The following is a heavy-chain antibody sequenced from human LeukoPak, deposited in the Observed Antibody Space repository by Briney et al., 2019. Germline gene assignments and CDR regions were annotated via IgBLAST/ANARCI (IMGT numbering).Heavy chain of an antibody. J-gene: IGHJ4*02. CDR3: AKDLNWGGR. D-gene: IGHD7-27*01. Sequence: GGSLRLSCAASGFTFSSYGMHWVRQAPGKGLEWVAVILSDGSKEFYTDSVKGRFTISRDNSKNTLYLQMNSLRAEDTAVYYCAKDLNWGGRWGQGTLVTVSS. CDR1: GFTFSSYG. V-gene: IGHV3-33*06. CDR2: ILSDGSKE.